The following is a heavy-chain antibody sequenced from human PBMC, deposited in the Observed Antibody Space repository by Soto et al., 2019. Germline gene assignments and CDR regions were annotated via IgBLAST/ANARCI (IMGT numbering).Heavy chain of an antibody. J-gene: IGHJ4*02. V-gene: IGHV4-61*08. CDR2: ICCSGST. Sequence: SETLSLTCTVSGDSVSRGDSYWSWIRQPPGKGLEWIGYICCSGSTEYNPSLRSRVIISVDTSKNQLSLKLSTVTAADTAVYFCARGMDNNKVGWWGQGTLVTVSS. CDR1: GDSVSRGDSY. D-gene: IGHD1-1*01. CDR3: ARGMDNNKVGW.